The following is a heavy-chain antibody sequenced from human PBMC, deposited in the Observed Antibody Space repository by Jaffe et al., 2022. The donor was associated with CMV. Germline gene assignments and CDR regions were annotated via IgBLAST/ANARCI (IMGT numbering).Heavy chain of an antibody. CDR1: GYSFTSYW. Sequence: EVQLVQSGAEVKKPGESLKISCKGSGYSFTSYWIGWVRQMPGKGLEWMGIIYPGDSDTRYSPSFQGQVTISADKSISTAYLQWSSLKASDTAMYYCARQRDVLLWFGEATIGWGYFDYWGQGTLVTVSS. V-gene: IGHV5-51*01. J-gene: IGHJ4*02. D-gene: IGHD3-10*01. CDR3: ARQRDVLLWFGEATIGWGYFDY. CDR2: IYPGDSDT.